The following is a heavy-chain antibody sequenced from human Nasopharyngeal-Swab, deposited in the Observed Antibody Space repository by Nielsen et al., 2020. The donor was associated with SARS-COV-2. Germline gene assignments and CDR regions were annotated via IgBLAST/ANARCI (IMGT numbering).Heavy chain of an antibody. CDR2: INGNSGEI. Sequence: SLKISCAASGFTFGYFAMHWVRQAPGKGLEWVSSINGNSGEIGYAASVKGRFTISRDNAKSSLNLQMNSLTTDDTALYYCAKGGGSYYNAFDSWGQGTLVTVSS. V-gene: IGHV3-9*01. CDR1: GFTFGYFA. D-gene: IGHD3-10*01. J-gene: IGHJ4*02. CDR3: AKGGGSYYNAFDS.